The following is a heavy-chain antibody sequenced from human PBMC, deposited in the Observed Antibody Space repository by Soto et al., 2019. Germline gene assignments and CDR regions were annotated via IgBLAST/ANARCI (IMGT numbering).Heavy chain of an antibody. CDR3: ARDSLVTTGDAFDI. CDR2: ISSSSSTI. CDR1: GFTFSSYS. J-gene: IGHJ3*02. D-gene: IGHD4-4*01. V-gene: IGHV3-48*02. Sequence: GGSLRLSCAASGFTFSSYSMNWVRQAPGKGLEWVSYISSSSSTIYYADSVKGRFTISRDNAKNSLYLQMNSLRDEDTAVYCCARDSLVTTGDAFDIWGQGTMVTVSS.